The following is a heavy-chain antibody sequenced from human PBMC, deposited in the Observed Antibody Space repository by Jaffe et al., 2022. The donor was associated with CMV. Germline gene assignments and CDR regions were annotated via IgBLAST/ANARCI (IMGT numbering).Heavy chain of an antibody. V-gene: IGHV3-48*03. CDR3: AREFHGDYYFDY. CDR2: ISSSGSTI. J-gene: IGHJ4*02. D-gene: IGHD4-17*01. Sequence: EVQLVESGGGLVQPGGSLRLSCAASGFTFSSYEMNWVRQAPGKGLEWVSYISSSGSTIYYADSVKGRFTISRDNAKNSLYLQMNSLRAEDTAVYYCAREFHGDYYFDYWGQGTLVTVSS. CDR1: GFTFSSYE.